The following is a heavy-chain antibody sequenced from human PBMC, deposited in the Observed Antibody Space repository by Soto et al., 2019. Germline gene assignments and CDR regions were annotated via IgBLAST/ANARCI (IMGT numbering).Heavy chain of an antibody. J-gene: IGHJ5*02. CDR3: ARDFAVARYMRNWFDP. D-gene: IGHD6-19*01. CDR2: IWYDGSNK. Sequence: QVQLVESGGGVVQPGGSLRLSCAASGFTFSTYGMHWVRQAPGKGLEWVAVIWYDGSNKYYIDSVKGRFTISRDNSKNTLYLQMSSLRAEDTAVYYCARDFAVARYMRNWFDPWGQGTLVTVSS. V-gene: IGHV3-33*01. CDR1: GFTFSTYG.